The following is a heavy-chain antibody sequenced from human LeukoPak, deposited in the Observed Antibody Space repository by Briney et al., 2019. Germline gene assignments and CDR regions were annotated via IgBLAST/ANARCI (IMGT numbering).Heavy chain of an antibody. V-gene: IGHV3-23*01. D-gene: IGHD6-25*01. CDR1: GFTFSSYD. CDR3: AKGGLVHRFDP. Sequence: PGGSLRLSCAASGFTFSSYDMSWVRQAPGKGLEWVSGISGSGDNTYYADSVKGRFTISRDNSKNTLYLQMNSLRADDTAVYYCAKGGLVHRFDPWGQGTLVTVSS. CDR2: ISGSGDNT. J-gene: IGHJ5*02.